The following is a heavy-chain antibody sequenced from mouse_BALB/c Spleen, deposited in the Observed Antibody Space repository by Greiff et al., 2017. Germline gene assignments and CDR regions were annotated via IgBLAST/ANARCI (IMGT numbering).Heavy chain of an antibody. V-gene: IGHV2-9*02. D-gene: IGHD1-1*01. Sequence: VKLVESGPGLVAPSQSLSITCTVSGFSLTSYGVHWVRQPPGKGLEWLGVIWAGGSTNYNSALMSRLSISKDNSKSQVFLKMNSLQTDDTAMYYCARNPPYYGSSYGYFDYWGQGTTLTVSS. CDR2: IWAGGST. J-gene: IGHJ2*01. CDR3: ARNPPYYGSSYGYFDY. CDR1: GFSLTSYG.